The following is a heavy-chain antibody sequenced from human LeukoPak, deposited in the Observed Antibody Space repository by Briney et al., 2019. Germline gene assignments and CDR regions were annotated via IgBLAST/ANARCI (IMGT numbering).Heavy chain of an antibody. J-gene: IGHJ4*02. D-gene: IGHD6-13*01. CDR3: ASLAGSSSSTSLDY. V-gene: IGHV1-69*04. Sequence: SVTVSFKASGGTFSSYAISWVRQAPGQGLEWMGRIIPILGIANYAQKFQGRVTITADKSTSTAYMELSSLRSEDTAVYYCASLAGSSSSTSLDYWGQGTLVTVSS. CDR1: GGTFSSYA. CDR2: IIPILGIA.